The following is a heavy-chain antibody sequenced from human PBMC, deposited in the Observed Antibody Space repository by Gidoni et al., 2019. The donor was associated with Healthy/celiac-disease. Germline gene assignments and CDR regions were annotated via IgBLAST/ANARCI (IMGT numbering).Heavy chain of an antibody. CDR1: GGSISSGSYY. CDR3: ATYYGDYDY. Sequence: QVQLQESGPGLVKPSQTLSLTCTVSGGSISSGSYYWSWSRQPDGKGLEWIGRIYTSGSTNYNPSLKSRVTISVDTSKNQFSLKLSSVTAADTAVYYCATYYGDYDYWGQGTLVTVSS. D-gene: IGHD4-17*01. J-gene: IGHJ4*02. CDR2: IYTSGST. V-gene: IGHV4-61*02.